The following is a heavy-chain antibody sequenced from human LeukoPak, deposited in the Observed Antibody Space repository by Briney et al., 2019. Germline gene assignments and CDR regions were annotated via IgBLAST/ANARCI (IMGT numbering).Heavy chain of an antibody. J-gene: IGHJ6*02. CDR1: GYSFTSYW. D-gene: IGHD5-12*01. CDR2: IDPSVSYT. V-gene: IGHV5-10-1*01. Sequence: GESLKISFKGPGYSFTSYWNSWVRQMPGKGLEWMGRIDPSVSYTNYSPSFQGHVTISADKSISTAYLQWSSLKASDTAMYYCAKSGYDSYYYYYGMDVWGQGTTVTVSS. CDR3: AKSGYDSYYYYYGMDV.